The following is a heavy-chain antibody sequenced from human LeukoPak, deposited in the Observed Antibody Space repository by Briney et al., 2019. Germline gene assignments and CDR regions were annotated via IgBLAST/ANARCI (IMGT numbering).Heavy chain of an antibody. V-gene: IGHV3-23*01. CDR1: GFTFSSYA. CDR2: ISGSGGST. CDR3: AKDSIVATSHFDY. Sequence: GGSLRLSCAASGFTFSSYAMSWVRQAPGKGLEWVSAISGSGGSTYYADSVKGRFIISRDNSKNTLYPQMNSLRVEDTAVYFCAKDSIVATSHFDYWGRGTLVTVSS. J-gene: IGHJ4*02. D-gene: IGHD5-12*01.